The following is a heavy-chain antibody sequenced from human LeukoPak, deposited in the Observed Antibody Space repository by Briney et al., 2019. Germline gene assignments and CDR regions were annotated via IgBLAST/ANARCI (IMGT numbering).Heavy chain of an antibody. D-gene: IGHD6-13*01. Sequence: PGGSLRLSCAASGFTVSSSYMSWVRQAPGKGLEWVSIISSAGTTYYADCVKGRFTISRDNSKNTVYLQVNSLRDEDTAVYYCARDLEAANTYYFDYWAREPWSPSAQ. J-gene: IGHJ4*02. CDR2: ISSAGTT. CDR3: ARDLEAANTYYFDY. V-gene: IGHV3-66*01. CDR1: GFTVSSSY.